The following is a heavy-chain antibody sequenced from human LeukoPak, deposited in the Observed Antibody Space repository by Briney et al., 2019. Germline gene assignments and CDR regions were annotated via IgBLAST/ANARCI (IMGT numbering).Heavy chain of an antibody. CDR1: GFTFSSNA. J-gene: IGHJ5*02. D-gene: IGHD4-23*01. CDR2: ISDNGGST. CDR3: AKHRANGGNPEVVS. V-gene: IGHV3-23*01. Sequence: PGGSLRLSCAASGFTFSSNAMSWVRQAPGKGLEWVSGISDNGGSTYYADSVKGRFTISRDNSKNTLYLQMNSLRAEDTAVYYCAKHRANGGNPEVVSWGQGTLATVSS.